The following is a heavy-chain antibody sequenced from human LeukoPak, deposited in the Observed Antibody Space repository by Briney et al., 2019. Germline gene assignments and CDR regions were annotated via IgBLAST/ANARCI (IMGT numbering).Heavy chain of an antibody. CDR1: GYTFTSYY. J-gene: IGHJ4*02. CDR2: ISTYNGDT. CDR3: ARDPSNSSGWSIYFDY. D-gene: IGHD6-19*01. Sequence: ASVKVSCKASGYTFTSYYMHWVRQSPGQGLEWMGWISTYNGDTKYAQKLQGRVTMTTDTSTSTAYMEVRSLRSDDTAMYYCARDPSNSSGWSIYFDYWGQGTLVTVSS. V-gene: IGHV1-18*04.